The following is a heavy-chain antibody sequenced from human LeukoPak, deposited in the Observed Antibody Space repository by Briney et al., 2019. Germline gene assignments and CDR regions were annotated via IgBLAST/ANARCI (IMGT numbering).Heavy chain of an antibody. J-gene: IGHJ6*03. V-gene: IGHV1-18*01. Sequence: ASVKVSCKASGYTFTSYGISWVRQAPGQGLEWMGWISAYNGNTNYAQKLQGRVTMTTGTSTSTAYMELRSLRSDDTAVYYCARVDYGDLDYYYYYMDVWGKGTTVTVSS. CDR3: ARVDYGDLDYYYYYMDV. CDR2: ISAYNGNT. CDR1: GYTFTSYG. D-gene: IGHD4-17*01.